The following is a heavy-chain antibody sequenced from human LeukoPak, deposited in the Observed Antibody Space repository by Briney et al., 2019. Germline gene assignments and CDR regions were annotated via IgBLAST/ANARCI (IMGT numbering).Heavy chain of an antibody. CDR3: AKGSSDGSLYYFDY. CDR2: ISGSGGRT. D-gene: IGHD2-15*01. Sequence: GGPLRLSCAASGFTFSTYAMAWVRQAPGKGLDWVSGISGSGGRTYYADSVQGRFSISRDSSKNTLYLQMNILRAEDTAVYYCAKGSSDGSLYYFDYWGQGTLVTVSS. J-gene: IGHJ4*02. CDR1: GFTFSTYA. V-gene: IGHV3-23*01.